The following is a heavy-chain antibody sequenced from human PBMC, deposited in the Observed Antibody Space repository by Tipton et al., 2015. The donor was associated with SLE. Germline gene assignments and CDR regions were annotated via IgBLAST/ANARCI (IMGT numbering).Heavy chain of an antibody. Sequence: QSGAEVKKPGASVKVSCKASGYTFTSYGISWVRQAPGQGLEWMGWISAYNGNTNYAQKLQGRVTMTTDTSTSTAYMELRSLRSDDTAVYYCARDMRDYYDSSGYTSTEFDYWGQGTLVTVSS. D-gene: IGHD3-22*01. CDR1: GYTFTSYG. CDR3: ARDMRDYYDSSGYTSTEFDY. J-gene: IGHJ4*02. V-gene: IGHV1-18*04. CDR2: ISAYNGNT.